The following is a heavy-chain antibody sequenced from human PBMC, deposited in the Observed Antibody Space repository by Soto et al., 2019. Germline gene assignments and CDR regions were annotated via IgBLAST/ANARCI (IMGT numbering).Heavy chain of an antibody. Sequence: ALVKVSCKTSVYTLTFYHMHCVRQAPGQGLEWMGWINPNSGGTNYAQKFQGWVTMTRDTSISTAYMELSRLRSDDTAVYYCARDFVTMVRGGPYGMDVWGQGTTVTAP. D-gene: IGHD3-10*01. CDR1: VYTLTFYH. V-gene: IGHV1-2*04. CDR2: INPNSGGT. J-gene: IGHJ6*02. CDR3: ARDFVTMVRGGPYGMDV.